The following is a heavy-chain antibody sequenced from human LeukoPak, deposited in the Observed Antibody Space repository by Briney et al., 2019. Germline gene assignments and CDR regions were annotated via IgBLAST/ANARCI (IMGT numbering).Heavy chain of an antibody. V-gene: IGHV4-61*02. CDR2: IYSSGST. J-gene: IGHJ6*03. Sequence: SQTLSLTCSVSGGSITSGSYYWSWIRQPAGKRLEWIGRIYSSGSTNYNPSLKSRVTISLDTSKNQFSLQLSSVTAADTAVYYRARTNDYSQGHHYYYMAVWGKGTTVTVSS. CDR1: GGSITSGSYY. D-gene: IGHD4-11*01. CDR3: ARTNDYSQGHHYYYMAV.